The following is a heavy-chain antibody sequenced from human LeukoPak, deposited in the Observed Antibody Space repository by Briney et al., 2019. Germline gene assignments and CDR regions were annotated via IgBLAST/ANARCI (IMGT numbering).Heavy chain of an antibody. V-gene: IGHV3-23*01. CDR3: AKDVSSGGITMVRGVTGAFDI. Sequence: GGSLRLSCAASGFTFSSYAMSWVRQAPGKGLEWVSAISGSGGSTYYADSVKGRFTISRDNSKNTLYLQMNSLRAEDTAVYYCAKDVSSGGITMVRGVTGAFDIWGQGTMVTVSS. J-gene: IGHJ3*02. CDR2: ISGSGGST. CDR1: GFTFSSYA. D-gene: IGHD3-10*01.